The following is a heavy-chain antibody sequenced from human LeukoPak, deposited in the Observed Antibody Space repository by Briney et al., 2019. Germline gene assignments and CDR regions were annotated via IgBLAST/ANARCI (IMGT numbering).Heavy chain of an antibody. D-gene: IGHD3-3*01. J-gene: IGHJ3*01. CDR2: ISGSGGST. V-gene: IGHV3-23*01. CDR1: GFTFSSYA. Sequence: GGSLRLSCAASGFTFSSYAMSWVRQAPGKGLEWVSAISGSGGSTYYADSVKGRFTISRDNSKSTLYLQMDSLRAEDTAVYYCAREFTIFGVVIQRYDAFDVWGQGTWSPSLQ. CDR3: AREFTIFGVVIQRYDAFDV.